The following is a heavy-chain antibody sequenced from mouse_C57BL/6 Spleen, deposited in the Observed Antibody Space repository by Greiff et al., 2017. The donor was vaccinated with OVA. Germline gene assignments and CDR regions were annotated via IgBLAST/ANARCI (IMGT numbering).Heavy chain of an antibody. CDR3: ASSYDY. Sequence: EVKLMESGPGLVKPSQSLSLTCSVTGYSITSGYYWNWIRQFPGNKLEWMGYISYDGSNNYNPSLKNRISITRDTSKNQFFLKLNSVTTEDTATYYCASSYDYWGQGTTLTVSS. CDR2: ISYDGSN. J-gene: IGHJ2*01. CDR1: GYSITSGYY. V-gene: IGHV3-6*01. D-gene: IGHD1-1*01.